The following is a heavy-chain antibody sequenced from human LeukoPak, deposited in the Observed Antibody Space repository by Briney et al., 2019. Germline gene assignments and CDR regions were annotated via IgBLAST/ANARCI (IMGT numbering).Heavy chain of an antibody. V-gene: IGHV4-59*08. CDR2: IYYSGNT. Sequence: SETLSLTCTVSGGSISSYYWSWIRQPPGKKLEWIGYIYYSGNTNYNPSLKGRVTISIDTSKNQFSLKVSSVTAADTAVYYCARVGDGNFDYWGQGTLVTVSS. CDR3: ARVGDGNFDY. CDR1: GGSISSYY. D-gene: IGHD3-16*01. J-gene: IGHJ4*02.